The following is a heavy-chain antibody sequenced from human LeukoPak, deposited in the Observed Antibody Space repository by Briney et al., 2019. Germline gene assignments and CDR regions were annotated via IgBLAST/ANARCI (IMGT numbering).Heavy chain of an antibody. D-gene: IGHD3-22*01. CDR2: ITPLFGTA. V-gene: IGHV1-69*13. CDR1: GGTFSKYT. Sequence: SVKVSCKASGGTFSKYTISWVRQRPGQGLEWMGGITPLFGTANYAQKFQGRVTITADESASTAYMELSSLRSEDTAVYYCARTYYDSSGYYAPPWGQGTLVTVSS. CDR3: ARTYYDSSGYYAPP. J-gene: IGHJ5*02.